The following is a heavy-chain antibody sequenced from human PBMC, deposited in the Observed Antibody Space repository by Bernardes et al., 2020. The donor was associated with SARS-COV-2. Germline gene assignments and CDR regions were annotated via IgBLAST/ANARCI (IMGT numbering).Heavy chain of an antibody. Sequence: SLRLSCAASGFSFSDDGMHWVRQAPGKGLEWVAVISSDGSEKYYVDSVKGRFTVSRDNSKNTLYLQMNSLRAEDTAVYYCSNGGVVYFDYWGQGTVVTVSS. CDR1: GFSFSDDG. CDR3: SNGGVVYFDY. V-gene: IGHV3-30*18. D-gene: IGHD2-8*01. CDR2: ISSDGSEK. J-gene: IGHJ4*02.